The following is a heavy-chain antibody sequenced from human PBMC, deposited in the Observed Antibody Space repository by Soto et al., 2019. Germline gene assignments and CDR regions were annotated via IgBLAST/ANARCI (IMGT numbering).Heavy chain of an antibody. CDR2: IIPTVGTA. Sequence: QVQLVQSGAEVKKPGSSVKVSCKASGGSFSSYAISWVRQAPGQGLAWMGWIIPTVGTANYTQKVQGRVTITADESTRNACMEPSSLRSVDTAVYYFAGEEGDSFDIWGQGTMVTV. V-gene: IGHV1-69*01. CDR1: GGSFSSYA. CDR3: AGEEGDSFDI. J-gene: IGHJ3*02.